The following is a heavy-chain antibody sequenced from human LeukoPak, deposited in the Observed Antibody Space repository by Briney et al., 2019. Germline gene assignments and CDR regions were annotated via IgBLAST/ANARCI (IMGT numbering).Heavy chain of an antibody. CDR1: GGSISSYY. CDR3: ARVGPPNPYYYYYMDV. Sequence: KASETLSLTCTVSGGSISSYYWSWIRQPPGKGLEWIGYIYHSGYTNYNPSLKSRVTISVDTSKNQFSLKLSSVTAADTAVYYCARVGPPNPYYYYYMDVWGKGTTVTVSS. D-gene: IGHD1-14*01. CDR2: IYHSGYT. V-gene: IGHV4-59*01. J-gene: IGHJ6*03.